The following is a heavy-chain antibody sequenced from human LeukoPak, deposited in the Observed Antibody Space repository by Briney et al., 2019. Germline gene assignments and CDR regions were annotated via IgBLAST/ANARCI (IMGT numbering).Heavy chain of an antibody. Sequence: ASVKVSCKASGYTFTGYYMHWVRQAPGQGLEWMGGIIPIFVTANYAQKFQGRVTITADKSTSTTYMELSSLRSEDTAVYYCARVVPELLKGYYYYYMDVWGKGTTVTVSS. J-gene: IGHJ6*03. CDR1: GYTFTGYY. V-gene: IGHV1-69*06. CDR3: ARVVPELLKGYYYYYMDV. D-gene: IGHD2-15*01. CDR2: IIPIFVTA.